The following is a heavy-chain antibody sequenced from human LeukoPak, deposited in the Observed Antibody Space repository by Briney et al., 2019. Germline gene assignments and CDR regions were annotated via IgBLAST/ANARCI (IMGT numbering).Heavy chain of an antibody. D-gene: IGHD6-13*01. Sequence: SETLSLTCTVSGGSISSYYWSWIRQPAGKGLEWIGRIYTSGSTNYNLSLKSRVTMSVDTSKNQFSLKLSSVTAADTAVYYCARDIAAAGTYYYYMDVWGKGTTVTVSS. CDR2: IYTSGST. CDR3: ARDIAAAGTYYYYMDV. CDR1: GGSISSYY. J-gene: IGHJ6*03. V-gene: IGHV4-4*07.